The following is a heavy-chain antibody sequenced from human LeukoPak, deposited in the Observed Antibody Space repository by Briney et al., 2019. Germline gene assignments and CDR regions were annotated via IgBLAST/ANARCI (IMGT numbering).Heavy chain of an antibody. Sequence: PGGSLRLSCAASGFTFSSYSMNWVRQAPGKGLEWVSSISSSSSYIYYADSVKGRFTISRDNAKNSLYLQMNSLRAEDTAVYYCARDNWEGATPGDAFDIWGQGTMVTVSS. CDR2: ISSSSSYI. CDR1: GFTFSSYS. CDR3: ARDNWEGATPGDAFDI. J-gene: IGHJ3*02. D-gene: IGHD1-26*01. V-gene: IGHV3-21*01.